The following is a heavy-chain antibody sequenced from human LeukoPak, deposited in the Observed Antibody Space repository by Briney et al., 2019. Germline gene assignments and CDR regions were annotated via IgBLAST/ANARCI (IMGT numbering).Heavy chain of an antibody. CDR3: GALMSTVSDFDY. CDR1: GFTFSSYG. Sequence: PGGSLRLSCAASGFTFSSYGMHWVRQAPGKGLEWVAFIRYDGSNKYYADSVKGRFTISRDNSKNTLYLQMNSLRVEDTAVYYCGALMSTVSDFDYWGQGTLVTVSS. D-gene: IGHD4-17*01. CDR2: IRYDGSNK. J-gene: IGHJ4*02. V-gene: IGHV3-30*02.